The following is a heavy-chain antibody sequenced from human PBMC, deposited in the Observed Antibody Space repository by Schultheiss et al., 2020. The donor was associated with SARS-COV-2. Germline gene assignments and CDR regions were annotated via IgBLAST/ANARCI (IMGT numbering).Heavy chain of an antibody. D-gene: IGHD6-6*01. Sequence: SETLSLTCTVSGGSISSYYWSWIRQPPGKGLEWIGEINHSGSTNYNPSLKSRVTISVDTSKNQFSLKLSSVTAADTAVYYCARGASSSRGFVDYWGQGTLVTVSS. V-gene: IGHV4-59*12. J-gene: IGHJ4*02. CDR1: GGSISSYY. CDR2: INHSGST. CDR3: ARGASSSRGFVDY.